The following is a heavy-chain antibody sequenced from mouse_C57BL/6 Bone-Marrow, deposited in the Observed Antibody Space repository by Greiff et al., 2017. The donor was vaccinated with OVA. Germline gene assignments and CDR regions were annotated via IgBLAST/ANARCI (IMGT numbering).Heavy chain of an antibody. CDR2: IRLKSDNYAT. Sequence: EVHLVESGGGLVQPGGSMKLSCVASGFTFSNYWMNWVRQSPEKGLEWVAQIRLKSDNYATHYAESVKGRFTISRDDSKSSVYLQMNNLRAEDTGIYYCTATVVSYWYFDVWGTGTTVTVSS. CDR1: GFTFSNYW. D-gene: IGHD1-1*01. V-gene: IGHV6-3*01. CDR3: TATVVSYWYFDV. J-gene: IGHJ1*03.